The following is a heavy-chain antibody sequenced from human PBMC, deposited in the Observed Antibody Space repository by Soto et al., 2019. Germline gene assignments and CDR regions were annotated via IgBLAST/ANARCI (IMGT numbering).Heavy chain of an antibody. Sequence: KPSETLSLTCAVYGGSFSGYYWSWIRQPPGKGLEWIGEINHSGSTNYNPSLKSRVTISVDTSKNQFSLKLSSVTAADTAVYYCARTNRILDAFDIWGQGTMVTVSS. D-gene: IGHD2-15*01. CDR1: GGSFSGYY. CDR2: INHSGST. J-gene: IGHJ3*02. CDR3: ARTNRILDAFDI. V-gene: IGHV4-34*01.